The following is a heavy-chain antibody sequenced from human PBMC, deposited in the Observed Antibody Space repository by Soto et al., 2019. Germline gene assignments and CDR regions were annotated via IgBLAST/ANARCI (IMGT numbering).Heavy chain of an antibody. CDR1: GFTFSSYW. CDR3: ARENSYDFWSGYCFDY. J-gene: IGHJ4*02. V-gene: IGHV3-7*01. CDR2: IKQDGSEK. Sequence: EVQLVESGGGLVQPGGSLRLSCAASGFTFSSYWMSWVRQAPGKGLEWVANIKQDGSEKYYVDSVKGRFTISRDNAKNSLYLQMNSLRAEDTAVYYCARENSYDFWSGYCFDYWGQGTLVTVSS. D-gene: IGHD3-3*01.